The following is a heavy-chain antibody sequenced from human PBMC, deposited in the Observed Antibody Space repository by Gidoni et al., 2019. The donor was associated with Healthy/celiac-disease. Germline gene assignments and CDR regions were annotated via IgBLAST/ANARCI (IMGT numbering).Heavy chain of an antibody. CDR1: GFTFSSYG. CDR2: IWYDGSNK. Sequence: QVQLVASGGGVVQPGRSLRLSCAASGFTFSSYGMHWVRKAPGKGLAWVAVIWYDGSNKYYADSVKGRFTISRDNSKNTLYLQMNSLRAEDTAVYDCAREVEYYYDSSGYYYPPSFGYWGQGTLVTVSS. J-gene: IGHJ4*02. CDR3: AREVEYYYDSSGYYYPPSFGY. V-gene: IGHV3-33*01. D-gene: IGHD3-22*01.